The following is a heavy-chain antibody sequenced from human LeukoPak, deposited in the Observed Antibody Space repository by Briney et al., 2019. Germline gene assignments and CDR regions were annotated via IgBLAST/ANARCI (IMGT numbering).Heavy chain of an antibody. CDR2: INPAGNYG. CDR3: VRDWDHFDFDS. J-gene: IGHJ5*01. Sequence: GRSLRLSCAASGFTFSSYAMHWVRQAPGKGLVWVSRINPAGNYGNYADSVKGRFTISRDNAKNTVYLQMNSLRAEDTALFYCVRDWDHFDFDSWGQGTLVTVSS. V-gene: IGHV3-74*01. CDR1: GFTFSSYA. D-gene: IGHD1-26*01.